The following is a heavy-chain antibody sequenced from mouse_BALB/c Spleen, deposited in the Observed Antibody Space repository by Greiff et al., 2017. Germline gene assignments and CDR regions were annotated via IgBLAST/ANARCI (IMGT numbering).Heavy chain of an antibody. Sequence: VKLMESGPGLVAPSQSLSITCTVSGFSLSGYGVNWVRQPPGKGLEWLGMIWGDGSTDYNSALKSRLSISKDNSKSQVFLKMNSLQTDDTARYYCARDYYRYDVGFAYWGQGTLVTVSA. CDR2: IWGDGST. J-gene: IGHJ3*01. CDR3: ARDYYRYDVGFAY. CDR1: GFSLSGYG. D-gene: IGHD2-14*01. V-gene: IGHV2-6-7*01.